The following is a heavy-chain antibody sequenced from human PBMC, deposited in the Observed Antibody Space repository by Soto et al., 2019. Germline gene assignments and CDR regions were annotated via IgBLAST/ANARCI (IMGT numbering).Heavy chain of an antibody. CDR2: MNPNSGNT. CDR3: AREKSNGMDV. Sequence: ASVKVSCKASGYTFTGYDINRVRQATGQGLEWMGWMNPNSGNTAYAQKFQGRVTMTRNTSISTAYMELSSLRSEDTAVYYCAREKSNGMDVWGQGTTVTVSS. J-gene: IGHJ6*02. CDR1: GYTFTGYD. V-gene: IGHV1-8*01.